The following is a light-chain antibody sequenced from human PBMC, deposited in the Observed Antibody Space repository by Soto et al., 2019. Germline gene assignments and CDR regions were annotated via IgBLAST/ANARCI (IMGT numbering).Light chain of an antibody. CDR3: HQYDNWPPWT. CDR2: DAS. Sequence: EIVLTQSPATLSLSPGERATLSCRASQSVSSYLAWYQQKPGQAPRLLIYDASNRATGIPARFSGSGSGTDFTLTINSLQSEDFAVYYCHQYDNWPPWTFGQGTKVDIK. V-gene: IGKV3-11*01. CDR1: QSVSSY. J-gene: IGKJ1*01.